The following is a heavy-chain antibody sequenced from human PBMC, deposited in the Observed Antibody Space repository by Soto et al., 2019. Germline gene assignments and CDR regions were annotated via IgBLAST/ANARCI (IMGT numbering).Heavy chain of an antibody. CDR3: ARGRGWHNWFDP. D-gene: IGHD6-19*01. V-gene: IGHV1-69*12. CDR1: GGTFSSYA. CDR2: IIPIFGKA. Sequence: QVQLVQSGAEVKKPGSSVKVSCKASGGTFSSYAISWVRQAPGQGLEWMGGIIPIFGKADYAQKFQGRVTLTAGESTSTAYMELSSLISEDTAVYYCARGRGWHNWFDPWVQGTLVTVSS. J-gene: IGHJ5*02.